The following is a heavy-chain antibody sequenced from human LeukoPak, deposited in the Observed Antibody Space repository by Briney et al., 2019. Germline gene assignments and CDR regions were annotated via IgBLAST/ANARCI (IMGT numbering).Heavy chain of an antibody. CDR1: GFTFSSYA. CDR2: ISGSGGST. V-gene: IGHV3-23*01. CDR3: AKDGSCSGPHLGYFDY. D-gene: IGHD6-19*01. J-gene: IGHJ4*02. Sequence: GGSLRLSCAASGFTFSSYAMSWVRQAPGKGLEWVSAISGSGGSTYYADSVKGRFTISRDNSKNTLYLQMNSLRAEDTAVYYCAKDGSCSGPHLGYFDYWGQGTLVTVSS.